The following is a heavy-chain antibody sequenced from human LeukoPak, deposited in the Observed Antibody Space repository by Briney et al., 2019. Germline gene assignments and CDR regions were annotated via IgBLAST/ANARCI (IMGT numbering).Heavy chain of an antibody. Sequence: GGSLRLSCVASGFTFSSYAMTWVRQAPGKGLEWVSYISSSGSTIYYADSVKGRFTISRDNAKNSLYLQMNSLRAEDTAVYYCARDPITNVVVQYEHAFDIWGQGTMVTVSS. J-gene: IGHJ3*02. D-gene: IGHD3-22*01. CDR1: GFTFSSYA. CDR2: ISSSGSTI. CDR3: ARDPITNVVVQYEHAFDI. V-gene: IGHV3-48*04.